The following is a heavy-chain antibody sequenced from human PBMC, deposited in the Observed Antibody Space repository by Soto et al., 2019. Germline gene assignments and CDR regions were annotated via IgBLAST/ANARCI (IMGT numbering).Heavy chain of an antibody. D-gene: IGHD4-17*01. CDR2: IYYSGST. CDR3: ARDSSHGDYGTFDY. CDR1: GGSISSSSYY. J-gene: IGHJ4*02. Sequence: SETLSLTCTFSGGSISSSSYYWGWIRQPPGKGLEWIGSIYYSGSTYYNPSLKSRFTISRDNSKNTLYLQMNSLRAEDTAVYYCARDSSHGDYGTFDYWGQGTLVTVSS. V-gene: IGHV4-39*02.